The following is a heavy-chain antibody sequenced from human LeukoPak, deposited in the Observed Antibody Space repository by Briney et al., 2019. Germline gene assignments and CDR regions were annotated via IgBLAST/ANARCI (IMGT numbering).Heavy chain of an antibody. CDR1: GFTFSSFG. J-gene: IGHJ6*03. V-gene: IGHV3-23*01. CDR2: ISYSGGST. CDR3: AKVYYGSGSHYSFHSYYYYMDV. Sequence: GGSLRLSCAASGFTFSSFGMSWVRQAPGKGLEWVSAISYSGGSTYYADSVKGRFTISRDISKSTLYLQMNSLRAEDTAVYYCAKVYYGSGSHYSFHSYYYYMDVWGKGTTVTISS. D-gene: IGHD3-10*01.